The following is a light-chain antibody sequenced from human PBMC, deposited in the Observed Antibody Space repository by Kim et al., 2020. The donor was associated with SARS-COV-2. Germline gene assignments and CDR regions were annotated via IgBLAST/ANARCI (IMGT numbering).Light chain of an antibody. CDR3: QTWGTGNWV. Sequence: ASVKPTCTMSSGNSNNAIAGHQQQPEKGPRYLMKLNSDGSRSKGDGIPDRFSGSSSGAERYLTIASLQSEDEADYYCQTWGTGNWVFGGGTQLTVL. J-gene: IGLJ3*02. CDR1: SGNSNNA. V-gene: IGLV4-69*01. CDR2: LNSDGSR.